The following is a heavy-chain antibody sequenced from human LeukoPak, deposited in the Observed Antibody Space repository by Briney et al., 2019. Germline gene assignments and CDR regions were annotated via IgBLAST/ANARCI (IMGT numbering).Heavy chain of an antibody. Sequence: SVKVSCKASGGTFSSYAISWVRQAPGQGLEWMGRITPILGIANYAQKFQGRVTITADKSTSTAYMELSSLRSEDTAVYYCARGSYDSTYSYYYGMDVWGQGTTVTVSS. CDR2: ITPILGIA. CDR3: ARGSYDSTYSYYYGMDV. D-gene: IGHD3-22*01. J-gene: IGHJ6*02. CDR1: GGTFSSYA. V-gene: IGHV1-69*04.